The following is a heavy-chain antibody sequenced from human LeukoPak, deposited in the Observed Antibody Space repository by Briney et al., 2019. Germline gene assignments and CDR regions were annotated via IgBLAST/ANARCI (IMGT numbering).Heavy chain of an antibody. CDR2: IKSKADDGAI. J-gene: IGHJ4*02. CDR3: TTGNRYYDSSGFYPYYFDY. V-gene: IGHV3-15*01. D-gene: IGHD3-22*01. Sequence: PGGSLRLSCAVSGFTFRNAWMTWVRQAPGKGLEWVGRIKSKADDGAIDYAAPVKGRFTISRDDSKNTLYLQMNSLKSEDTAEYYCTTGNRYYDSSGFYPYYFDYWGQGTLVTVSS. CDR1: GFTFRNAW.